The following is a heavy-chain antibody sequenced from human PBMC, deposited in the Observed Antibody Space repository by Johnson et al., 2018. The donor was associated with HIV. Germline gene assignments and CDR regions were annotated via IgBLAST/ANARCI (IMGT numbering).Heavy chain of an antibody. CDR3: AREGLVDAFDI. CDR1: GFTFSSYA. J-gene: IGHJ3*02. V-gene: IGHV3-30*04. D-gene: IGHD6-19*01. Sequence: QVLLVESGGGVVQPGRSLRLSCAASGFTFSSYAMHWVRQAPGKGLEWVAVISYDGSNKYYADSVKGRFTISRDNSKNTVYLQMNSLRAEDTAVYYCAREGLVDAFDIWGQGTMVTVSS. CDR2: ISYDGSNK.